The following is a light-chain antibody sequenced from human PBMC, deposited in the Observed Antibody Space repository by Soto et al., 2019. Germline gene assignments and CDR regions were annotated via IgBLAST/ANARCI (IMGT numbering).Light chain of an antibody. J-gene: IGLJ2*01. CDR1: TSNIGSNY. Sequence: QSALTQAPSVSGTPGQKVTISCSGSTSNIGSNYVYSYHQLSATAPKLLMFLNDQQPSGVPHRFSGSKSGTAASLAMSGFRFEDEDTYYCASWDDYLRGSAVFGGGTKLTVL. V-gene: IGLV1-47*02. CDR3: ASWDDYLRGSAV. CDR2: LND.